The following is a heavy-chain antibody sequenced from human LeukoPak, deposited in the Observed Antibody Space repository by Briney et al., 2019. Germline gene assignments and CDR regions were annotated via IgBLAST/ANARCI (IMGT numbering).Heavy chain of an antibody. V-gene: IGHV4-59*08. CDR1: GGSLSSYY. D-gene: IGHD2/OR15-2a*01. Sequence: PSETLSLTCTVSGGSLSSYYWSWLRQPPGKGLEWIAYISDIGSINYNPSLKSRVTISLDTSKNQFSLKLSSVTAADTAVYYCAGHHPRNTVDFWGQGTLVTVSS. CDR2: ISDIGSI. J-gene: IGHJ4*02. CDR3: AGHHPRNTVDF.